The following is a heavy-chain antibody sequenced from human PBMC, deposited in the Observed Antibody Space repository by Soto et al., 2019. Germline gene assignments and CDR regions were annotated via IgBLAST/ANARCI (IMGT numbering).Heavy chain of an antibody. V-gene: IGHV2-5*02. J-gene: IGHJ5*02. CDR3: AREYYDILTNWFDP. CDR2: IYWDDNR. D-gene: IGHD3-9*01. Sequence: SGPTLVNPTQTLTLSCTFSGFSLSTSGMGVGWIRQPPGKALEWLALIYWDDNRRHSPSLKSRLTITKDTSKNQVVLTMTNMDPVDTATYYCAREYYDILTNWFDPWGQGTLVTVSS. CDR1: GFSLSTSGMG.